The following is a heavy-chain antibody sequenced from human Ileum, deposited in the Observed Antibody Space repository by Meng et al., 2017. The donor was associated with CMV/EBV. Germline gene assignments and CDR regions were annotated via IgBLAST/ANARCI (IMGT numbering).Heavy chain of an antibody. CDR2: SSHSGNT. D-gene: IGHD1-26*01. J-gene: IGHJ4*02. V-gene: IGHV4-34*01. Sequence: QVQRHQWGAGLLKPSETLSLHCAVYSGSFSDFFWGWIRQPPGKGLEWIVESSHSGNTKYNPSLKSRVTISVDASKNQFSLNMRSVTAADTAVYYCARGRDFWWEMDYTGQGTLVTVSS. CDR3: ARGRDFWWEMDY. CDR1: SGSFSDFF.